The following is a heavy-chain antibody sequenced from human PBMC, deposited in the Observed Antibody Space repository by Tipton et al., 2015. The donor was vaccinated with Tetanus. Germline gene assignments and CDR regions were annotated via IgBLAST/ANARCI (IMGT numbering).Heavy chain of an antibody. CDR2: ISSRGST. D-gene: IGHD1-1*01. J-gene: IGHJ5*02. CDR1: GGSVSSGAYC. V-gene: IGHV4-31*03. CDR3: ARGGDNLTFQRPTGRWFDP. Sequence: TLSLTCTVSGGSVSSGAYCWSWIRQHPGKGLESIGCISSRGSTYYNPSLTSRVSISVDTSKNQFSLKLTSVTAADTAIYYCARGGDNLTFQRPTGRWFDPGGHGTLVPVPS.